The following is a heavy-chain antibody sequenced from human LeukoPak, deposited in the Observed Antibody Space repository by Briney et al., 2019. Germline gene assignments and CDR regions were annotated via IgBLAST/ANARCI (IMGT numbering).Heavy chain of an antibody. D-gene: IGHD1-26*01. V-gene: IGHV4-61*08. CDR3: AREGSGQSGSYYGMADY. Sequence: SETLSLTCTVSGGSISSGGYYWSWIRQPPGKGLEWIGYIYYSGSTNYNPSLKSRVTISVDTSKNQFSLKLSSVTAADTAVYYCAREGSGQSGSYYGMADYWGQGTLVTVSS. CDR2: IYYSGST. CDR1: GGSISSGGYY. J-gene: IGHJ4*02.